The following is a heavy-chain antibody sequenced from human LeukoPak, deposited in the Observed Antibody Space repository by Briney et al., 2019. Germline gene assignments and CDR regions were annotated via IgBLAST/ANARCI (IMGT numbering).Heavy chain of an antibody. J-gene: IGHJ6*03. CDR1: GFTFSSYSMN. CDR3: ARRGIPGYYMDV. Sequence: GSLRLSCAASGFTFSSYSMNWVRQAPGKGLEWIGSIYYSGSTYYNPSLKSRVTISVDTSKNQFSLKLSSVTAADTAVYYCARRGIPGYYMDVWGKGTTVTVSS. V-gene: IGHV4-39*01. CDR2: IYYSGST.